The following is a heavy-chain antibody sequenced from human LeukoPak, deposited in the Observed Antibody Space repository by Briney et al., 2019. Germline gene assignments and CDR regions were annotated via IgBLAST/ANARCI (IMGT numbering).Heavy chain of an antibody. Sequence: GGSLRLSCSASGFTFSKFNMQWVRQAPGKGLEWVAVIAYDGSYKYYSDSVRGRFTISRDNSNNTLYLQMNSLSAEDTAVYFCARDRKEVIYYYFDYWGQGALVIVSS. CDR3: ARDRKEVIYYYFDY. CDR1: GFTFSKFN. CDR2: IAYDGSYK. V-gene: IGHV3-30-3*01. D-gene: IGHD3-10*01. J-gene: IGHJ4*02.